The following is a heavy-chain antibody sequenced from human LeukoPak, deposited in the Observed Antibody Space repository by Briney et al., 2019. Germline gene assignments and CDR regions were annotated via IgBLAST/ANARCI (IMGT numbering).Heavy chain of an antibody. Sequence: PGGSLRLSCAASGFTFSSYVMSWVRQAPGKGLEWVSGISGTGGTTNYADSVKGRFTISRDNSKNTLYLQMESLRAEDTAVYYCAKDEGRRIAAAGTDYWGQGTLVTVSS. CDR2: ISGTGGTT. V-gene: IGHV3-23*01. D-gene: IGHD6-13*01. CDR3: AKDEGRRIAAAGTDY. J-gene: IGHJ4*02. CDR1: GFTFSSYV.